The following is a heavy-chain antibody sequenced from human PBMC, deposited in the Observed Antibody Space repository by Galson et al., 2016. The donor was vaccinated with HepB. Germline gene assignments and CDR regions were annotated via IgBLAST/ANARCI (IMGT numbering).Heavy chain of an antibody. V-gene: IGHV4-31*03. CDR3: ATFGYTDSGSYFDY. D-gene: IGHD2-2*02. Sequence: TLSLTCTVSGDSISSKNYYWNWIRQHPTQGLEWIGYISYIGTTFYNPSLKSRVSTSVDTSSNKFSLNLSAVTAADTAVYFCATFGYTDSGSYFDYWGQGILVTVSS. CDR2: ISYIGTT. J-gene: IGHJ4*02. CDR1: GDSISSKNYY.